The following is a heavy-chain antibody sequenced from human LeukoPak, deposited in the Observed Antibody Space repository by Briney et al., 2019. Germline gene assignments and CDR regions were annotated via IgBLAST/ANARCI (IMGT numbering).Heavy chain of an antibody. CDR1: GFTFDDYA. CDR3: AKDRSGNSYGHFDY. Sequence: GGSLRLSCAASGFTFDDYAMHWVRQAPGKGLEWVSRISWGGGSTYYADSVKGRFTISRYNSENSLYLHMNSLRAEDTALYYCAKDRSGNSYGHFDYWGQVTLVTVSP. V-gene: IGHV3-43D*04. CDR2: ISWGGGST. J-gene: IGHJ4*02. D-gene: IGHD3-10*01.